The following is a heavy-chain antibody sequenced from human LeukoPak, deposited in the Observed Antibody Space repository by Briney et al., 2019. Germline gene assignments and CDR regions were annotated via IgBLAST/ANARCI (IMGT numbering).Heavy chain of an antibody. CDR2: INHSGST. V-gene: IGHV4-34*01. CDR1: GGSFSGYY. CDR3: ARLSGSYYIPSFDY. D-gene: IGHD1-26*01. Sequence: SETLSLTCAVYGGSFSGYYWSWIRQPPGKGLEWIGEINHSGSTNYNPPLKSRVTISVGTSKNQFSLKLSSVTAADTAVYYCARLSGSYYIPSFDYWGQGTLVTVSS. J-gene: IGHJ4*02.